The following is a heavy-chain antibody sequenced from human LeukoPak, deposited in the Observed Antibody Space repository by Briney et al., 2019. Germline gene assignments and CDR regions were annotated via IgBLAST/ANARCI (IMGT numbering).Heavy chain of an antibody. CDR2: ISYDGSNK. CDR3: ARAPHDMIVVVD. J-gene: IGHJ4*02. Sequence: PGGSLRLSCAASGFTFSSYAMHWVRQAPGKGLEWVAVISYDGSNKYYADSVKGRFTISRDNSKNTLYLQMNSLRAEDTAVYYCARAPHDMIVVVDWGQGTLVTVSS. D-gene: IGHD3-22*01. V-gene: IGHV3-30-3*01. CDR1: GFTFSSYA.